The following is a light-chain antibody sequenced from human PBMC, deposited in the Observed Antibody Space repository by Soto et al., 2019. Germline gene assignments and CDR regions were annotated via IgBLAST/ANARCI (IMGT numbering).Light chain of an antibody. CDR1: QSVTSH. CDR3: QQYSSYSRT. J-gene: IGKJ1*01. V-gene: IGKV1-5*01. Sequence: DIQMTQSPSSLSASVGDRVTITCRTSQSVTSHLNWYQQKPGKAPNLLIYGTSNLQSGVPSRFSGSGSGTEFTLTISSLQPDDYATYYCQQYSSYSRTFGQGAKVDI. CDR2: GTS.